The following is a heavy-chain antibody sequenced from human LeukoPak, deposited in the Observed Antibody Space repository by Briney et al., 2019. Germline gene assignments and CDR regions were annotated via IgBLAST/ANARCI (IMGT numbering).Heavy chain of an antibody. CDR2: INPNSGGT. CDR3: ARQEWATSGMDV. V-gene: IGHV1-2*02. CDR1: GYTFTGYY. Sequence: GASVKVSCKASGYTFTGYYMHWVRQAPGQGLEWMGWINPNSGGTNYAQKFQGRVTMTRDTSISTAYMELRSLRSDDTAMYYCARQEWATSGMDVWGKGTTVTVSS. D-gene: IGHD5-12*01. J-gene: IGHJ6*04.